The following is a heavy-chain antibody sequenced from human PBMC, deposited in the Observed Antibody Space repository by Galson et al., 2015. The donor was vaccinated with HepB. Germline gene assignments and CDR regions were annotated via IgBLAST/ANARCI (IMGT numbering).Heavy chain of an antibody. CDR2: INGDGRST. CDR3: AGDFCGSTSCYTEYLQY. Sequence: SLRLSCAAYGITLSSHWMHWVRQVPGKGLVWVSRINGDGRSTSYADSVKGRFTISRDNSKNTLYLQMNSLRAEDTAVYCCAGDFCGSTSCYTEYLQYWGQGTLVTVSS. CDR1: GITLSSHW. D-gene: IGHD2-2*02. V-gene: IGHV3-74*01. J-gene: IGHJ1*01.